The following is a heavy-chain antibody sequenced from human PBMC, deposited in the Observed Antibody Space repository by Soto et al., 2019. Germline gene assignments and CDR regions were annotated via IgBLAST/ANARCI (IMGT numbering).Heavy chain of an antibody. V-gene: IGHV4-59*01. Sequence: SETRSLTWIVSGVSISSNYWSWIRQPPGQGLEWIGYIHYSGSTNFNPSLKNRVIMSVDTSKNQFSLRLSSVTAADTAVYYCARSYPNTIFGVVPSRGLDVWGQGATVTVSS. CDR3: ARSYPNTIFGVVPSRGLDV. J-gene: IGHJ6*02. CDR1: GVSISSNY. D-gene: IGHD3-3*01. CDR2: IHYSGST.